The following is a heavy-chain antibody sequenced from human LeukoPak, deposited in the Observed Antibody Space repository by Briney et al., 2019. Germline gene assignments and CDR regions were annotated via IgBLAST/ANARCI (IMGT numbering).Heavy chain of an antibody. J-gene: IGHJ4*02. CDR3: ARDWVVRGVVIYYFDF. CDR1: GFTVSSNY. CDR2: ISYDGSNQ. Sequence: GGSLRLSCAASGFTVSSNYMSWVRQAPGKGLEWVAVISYDGSNQYYADSVEGRFTISRDNSKNTLYLQMNSLRTEDTAAYYCARDWVVRGVVIYYFDFWGQGTLVTVSS. D-gene: IGHD3-10*01. V-gene: IGHV3-30-3*01.